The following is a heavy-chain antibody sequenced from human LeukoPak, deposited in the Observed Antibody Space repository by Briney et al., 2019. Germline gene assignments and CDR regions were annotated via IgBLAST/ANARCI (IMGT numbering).Heavy chain of an antibody. CDR2: INHSGST. D-gene: IGHD4-17*01. CDR3: ARGRKKYGAHPLDY. Sequence: SETLSLTCTVSGGTISSYYWNWIRQPPGKGLEWIGEINHSGSTNYNPSLKSRVTISVDTSKNQFSLKLSSVTAADTAVYYCARGRKKYGAHPLDYWGQGTLVTVSS. V-gene: IGHV4-34*01. J-gene: IGHJ4*02. CDR1: GGTISSYY.